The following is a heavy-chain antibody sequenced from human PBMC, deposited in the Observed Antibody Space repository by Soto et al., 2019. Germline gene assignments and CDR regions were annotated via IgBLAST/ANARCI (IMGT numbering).Heavy chain of an antibody. CDR2: ITSSGSYV. CDR3: VKDEGIEAMDV. V-gene: IGHV3-21*01. CDR1: GFTFSRNT. J-gene: IGHJ6*02. Sequence: PGGSLRLSCVTSGFTFSRNTMNWVRQAPGNGLEWVASITSSGSYVYYADSVKGRFSASRDNAKNSLSLQMDSLRPDDTAIYFCVKDEGIEAMDVWGQGTTVTVS. D-gene: IGHD3-3*02.